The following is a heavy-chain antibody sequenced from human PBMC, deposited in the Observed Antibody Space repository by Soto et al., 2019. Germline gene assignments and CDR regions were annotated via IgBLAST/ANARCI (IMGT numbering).Heavy chain of an antibody. CDR3: ARGGVFIGGPYYYYGMDV. D-gene: IGHD3-16*01. V-gene: IGHV4-39*01. Sequence: PSETLSLTCTVSGGSISSSSYYWGWIRQPPGKGLEWIGSIYYSGSTYYNPSLKSRVTISVDTSKNQFSLKLSSVTAADTAGYYCARGGVFIGGPYYYYGMDVWGQGTTVTVSS. CDR1: GGSISSSSYY. CDR2: IYYSGST. J-gene: IGHJ6*02.